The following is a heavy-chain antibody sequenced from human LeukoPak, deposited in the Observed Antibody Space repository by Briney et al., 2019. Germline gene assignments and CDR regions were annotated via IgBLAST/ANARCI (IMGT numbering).Heavy chain of an antibody. CDR3: ARESWIQLSSPENWFDP. Sequence: ASVKVSCKASGYTFTGYYMHWVRQAPGQGLEWMGWINPNSGGTTYAQKFQGRVTMTRDTSISTAYMELSRLRSDDTAVYYCARESWIQLSSPENWFDPWGQGTRVTVSS. V-gene: IGHV1-2*02. CDR1: GYTFTGYY. CDR2: INPNSGGT. J-gene: IGHJ5*02. D-gene: IGHD5-18*01.